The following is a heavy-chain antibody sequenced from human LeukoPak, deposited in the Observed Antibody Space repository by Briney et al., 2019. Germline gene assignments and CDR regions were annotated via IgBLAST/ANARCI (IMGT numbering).Heavy chain of an antibody. V-gene: IGHV3-64D*06. J-gene: IGHJ6*02. CDR3: VKGRAMYYFGSGSYYNVGYSMDV. Sequence: SGGSLRLSCSASGFTFSSYAIHWVRQVPGKGLEYVSGISSNGDTTYYADSVKGRFTISRDNSKNTVYLQMSSLRAEDTAVYYCVKGRAMYYFGSGSYYNVGYSMDVWGQGTTVTVSS. CDR2: ISSNGDTT. CDR1: GFTFSSYA. D-gene: IGHD3-10*01.